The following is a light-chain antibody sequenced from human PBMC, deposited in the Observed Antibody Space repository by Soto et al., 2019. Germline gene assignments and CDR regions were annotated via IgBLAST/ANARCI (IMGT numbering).Light chain of an antibody. CDR3: QQYGSSLWT. J-gene: IGKJ1*01. V-gene: IGKV3D-20*01. CDR1: QSVSNSY. CDR2: GAT. Sequence: EIVLTQSLATLSLSPGEIATLSCGASQSVSNSYLAWYQRTPGLAPRLLICGATTRATGIPARFSGSGSGTDFTLTISSLEPEDFAVYYCQQYGSSLWTFGQGTKVDIK.